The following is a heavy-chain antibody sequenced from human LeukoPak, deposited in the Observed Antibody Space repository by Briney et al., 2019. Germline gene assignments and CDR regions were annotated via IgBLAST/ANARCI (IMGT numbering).Heavy chain of an antibody. CDR2: ISNDGTNK. Sequence: GRSLRLSCEASGFSFSDYGMHWVRQAPGKGLECVALISNDGTNKFYVDPVKGRFTISRDNSKNTLYLQMDSLRTEDTAVYYCARDWARGNSYYVDYWGQGTLVTVPS. V-gene: IGHV3-30*03. CDR3: ARDWARGNSYYVDY. CDR1: GFSFSDYG. J-gene: IGHJ4*02. D-gene: IGHD4-23*01.